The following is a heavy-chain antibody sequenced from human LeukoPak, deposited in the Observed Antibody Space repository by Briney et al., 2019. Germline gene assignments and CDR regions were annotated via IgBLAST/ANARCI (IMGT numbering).Heavy chain of an antibody. J-gene: IGHJ5*02. CDR1: GFTFSSYA. V-gene: IGHV3-23*01. D-gene: IGHD3-3*01. CDR3: AKEDDFWSGYYLGFDP. Sequence: GGSLRLSCAASGFTFSSYAMNRVRQAPGKGLEWVSTIIISGGSTYYADSVKGRFTISRDNSKNTLYLQMNSLRAEDTAVYYCAKEDDFWSGYYLGFDPWGQGTLVTVSS. CDR2: IIISGGST.